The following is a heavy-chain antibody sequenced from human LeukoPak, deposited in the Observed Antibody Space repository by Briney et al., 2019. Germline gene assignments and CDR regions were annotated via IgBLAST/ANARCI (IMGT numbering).Heavy chain of an antibody. V-gene: IGHV4-34*01. Sequence: KPSETLSLTSAVYGGSFSGYYWSWIRQPPGKGLEWFGEINHSGSTNYNPSLKSRVTISVDTSKNQFSLKLSAVTAADTAVYYCARVRKAFLGYCSGGSCYADYWGQGTLVTVSS. D-gene: IGHD2-15*01. CDR2: INHSGST. CDR3: ARVRKAFLGYCSGGSCYADY. J-gene: IGHJ4*02. CDR1: GGSFSGYY.